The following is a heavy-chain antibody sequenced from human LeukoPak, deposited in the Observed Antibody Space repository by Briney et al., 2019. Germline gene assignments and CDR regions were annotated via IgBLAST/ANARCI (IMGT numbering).Heavy chain of an antibody. J-gene: IGHJ6*03. V-gene: IGHV4-39*07. CDR1: GGSISSSSYY. CDR2: IYYSGST. Sequence: SETLSLTCTVSGGSISSSSYYWGWIRQPPGKGLEWIGSIYYSGSTYYNPSLKSRVTISVDTSKNQFSLKLSSVTAADTAVYYCARGRDGRVPAAIRGYYYYMDVWGKGTTVTVSS. CDR3: ARGRDGRVPAAIRGYYYYMDV. D-gene: IGHD2-2*01.